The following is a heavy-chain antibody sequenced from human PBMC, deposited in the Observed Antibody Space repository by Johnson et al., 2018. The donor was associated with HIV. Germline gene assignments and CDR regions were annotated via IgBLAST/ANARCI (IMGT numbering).Heavy chain of an antibody. CDR1: GFTFSSYA. CDR2: IKQDGSEK. Sequence: VQLVESGGGVVQPGRSLRLSCAASGFTFSSYAMHWVRQAPGKGLEWVANIKQDGSEKYYADSVKGRFTISRDNAKNSLHLQMNSLRAEDTALYYCARVIGYDSSGKAFDIWGRGTMVTVSS. CDR3: ARVIGYDSSGKAFDI. D-gene: IGHD3-22*01. V-gene: IGHV3-7*03. J-gene: IGHJ3*02.